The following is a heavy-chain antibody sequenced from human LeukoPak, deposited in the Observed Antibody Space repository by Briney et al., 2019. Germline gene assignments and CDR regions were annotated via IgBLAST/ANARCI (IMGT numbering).Heavy chain of an antibody. CDR1: GFTFSSYA. J-gene: IGHJ4*02. Sequence: PGGSLRLSCAASGFTFSSYAMSWVRQAPGKGLEWVSAISGSGTGTYYADSVKGRFTISRDNSKNTLYPQINSLRADDTAVYYCAAPLRGTFDYWGQGTLVTVSS. CDR3: AAPLRGTFDY. D-gene: IGHD1/OR15-1a*01. CDR2: ISGSGTGT. V-gene: IGHV3-23*01.